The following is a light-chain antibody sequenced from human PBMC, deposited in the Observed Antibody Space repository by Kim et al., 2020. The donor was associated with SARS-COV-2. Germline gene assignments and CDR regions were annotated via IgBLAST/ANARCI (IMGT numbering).Light chain of an antibody. V-gene: IGLV3-21*04. CDR2: YDS. CDR3: QVWDSSSDHPSWV. CDR1: NIGRKS. J-gene: IGLJ3*02. Sequence: GKTARITCGGNNIGRKSVHWYQQKPGQAPVLVIYYDSDRPSGIPERFSGSNSGNTATLTISRVEAGDEADYYCQVWDSSSDHPSWVFGGGTQLTVL.